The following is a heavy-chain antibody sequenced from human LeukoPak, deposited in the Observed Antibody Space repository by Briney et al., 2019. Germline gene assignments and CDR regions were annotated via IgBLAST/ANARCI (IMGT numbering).Heavy chain of an antibody. CDR2: ISYNGNDK. CDR1: GFTFSDCG. J-gene: IGHJ4*02. V-gene: IGHV3-30*18. D-gene: IGHD1-26*01. CDR3: AKDSGGGNYIAEKDY. Sequence: GGSLRLSCAASGFTFSDCGVHWVRQAPGKGLEWVAVISYNGNDKYYGDSVKGRFTISRDNSKNTMYLQMNSLRVEDTAVYYCAKDSGGGNYIAEKDYWGQGTLVTVSS.